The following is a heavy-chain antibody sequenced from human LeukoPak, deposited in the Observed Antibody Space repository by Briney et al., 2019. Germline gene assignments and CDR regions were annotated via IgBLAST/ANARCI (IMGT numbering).Heavy chain of an antibody. CDR2: INHSGST. D-gene: IGHD2-2*01. CDR3: ARAKVVPAASLMDY. J-gene: IGHJ4*02. CDR1: GGPFSGYY. V-gene: IGHV4-34*01. Sequence: PSETLSLTCAVYGGPFSGYYWSWIRQPPGKGPEWIGEINHSGSTNYNPSLKSRVTISVDTSKNQFSLKLSSVTAADTAVYYCARAKVVPAASLMDYWGQGTLVTVSS.